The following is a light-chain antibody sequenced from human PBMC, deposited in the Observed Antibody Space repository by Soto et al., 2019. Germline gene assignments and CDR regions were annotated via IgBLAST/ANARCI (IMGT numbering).Light chain of an antibody. V-gene: IGKV3-20*01. CDR3: QQYGSSPFT. Sequence: ESVLTQSPGTLSMSPGERATLSCRASQSVSSSYSAWYQQKPGQAPRLLIYGASRRATGIPVRFSGSGSGTDFTITISRLEHEDVAVYYCQQYGSSPFTFGPGTKVDIK. CDR1: QSVSSSY. CDR2: GAS. J-gene: IGKJ3*01.